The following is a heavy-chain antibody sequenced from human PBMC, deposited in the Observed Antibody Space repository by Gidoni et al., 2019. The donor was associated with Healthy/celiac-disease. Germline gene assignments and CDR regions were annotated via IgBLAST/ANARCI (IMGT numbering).Heavy chain of an antibody. CDR2: ISSSGSTI. CDR1: GFTFSSCE. Sequence: EVQLVESGGGLVQPGGSLRLSCAASGFTFSSCEMTWVRQAPGKGLEWVSYISSSGSTIYDADSVKGRFTISRDNAKNSLYLQMNSLRAEDTAVYYCARDMGGDWNDPESNGMDVWGQGTTVTVSS. D-gene: IGHD1-1*01. J-gene: IGHJ6*02. V-gene: IGHV3-48*03. CDR3: ARDMGGDWNDPESNGMDV.